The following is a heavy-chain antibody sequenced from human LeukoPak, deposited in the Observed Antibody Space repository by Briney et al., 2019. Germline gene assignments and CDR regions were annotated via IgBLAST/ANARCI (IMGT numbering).Heavy chain of an antibody. CDR3: ASLSTAGRSFDY. CDR2: IYYSGST. J-gene: IGHJ4*02. D-gene: IGHD4-4*01. V-gene: IGHV4-39*01. Sequence: SETLFLTCTVSGGSISSSSYYWGWIRQPPGKGLEWIGSIYYSGSTYYNPSLKSRVTISVDTSKNQFSLKLSSVTAADTAVYYCASLSTAGRSFDYWGQGTLVTVSS. CDR1: GGSISSSSYY.